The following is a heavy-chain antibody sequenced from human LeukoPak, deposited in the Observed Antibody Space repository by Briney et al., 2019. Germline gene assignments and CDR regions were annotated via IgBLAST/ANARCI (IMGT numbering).Heavy chain of an antibody. D-gene: IGHD3-9*01. CDR2: ISGSGGST. Sequence: GGSLRLSCAASGFTFSNAWMSWVRQAPGKGLEWVSAISGSGGSTYYADSVKGRFTISRDNSKNTLYLQMNSLRAEDTAVYYCAKGSVLRYFDWSDWYFDLWGRGTLVTVSS. J-gene: IGHJ2*01. CDR1: GFTFSNAW. CDR3: AKGSVLRYFDWSDWYFDL. V-gene: IGHV3-23*01.